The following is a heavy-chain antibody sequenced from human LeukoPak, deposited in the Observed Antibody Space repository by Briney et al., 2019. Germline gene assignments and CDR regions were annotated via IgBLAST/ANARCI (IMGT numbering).Heavy chain of an antibody. D-gene: IGHD3-10*01. J-gene: IGHJ4*02. Sequence: SETLSLTCAVYGGSFSGYYWSWIRQPPGKGLEWIGEINHSGSTNYNPSLKSRVTISVDTSKNQFSLKLSSVTAADTAVYYCARDYWFGELFDYWGQGTLVTVSS. V-gene: IGHV4-34*01. CDR1: GGSFSGYY. CDR3: ARDYWFGELFDY. CDR2: INHSGST.